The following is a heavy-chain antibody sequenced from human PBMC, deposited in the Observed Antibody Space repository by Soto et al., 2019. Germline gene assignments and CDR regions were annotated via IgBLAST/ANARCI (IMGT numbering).Heavy chain of an antibody. CDR1: GFTFSSFG. J-gene: IGHJ5*02. CDR3: ANRVWGPPVFAP. CDR2: ISYDGSSQ. D-gene: IGHD3-16*01. V-gene: IGHV3-30*18. Sequence: PGGSLRLSCAASGFTFSSFGIHWVRQAPGMGLEWVSTISYDGSSQFYANSVKGRFTISRDNFKNTLYLQMNSLRAEDTAVYYSANRVWGPPVFAPGGRGPLVTVSS.